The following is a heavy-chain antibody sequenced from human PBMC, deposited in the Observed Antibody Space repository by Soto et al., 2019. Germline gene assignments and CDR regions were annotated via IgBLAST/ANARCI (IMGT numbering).Heavy chain of an antibody. D-gene: IGHD2-8*01. CDR1: GGSFTSDY. Sequence: QVQLQESGPGLVKPSETLSLTCTVSGGSFTSDYWSWIRQPPGKGLQWIGYIYYNGTTNYNPYLKSRLTISQDTAKGQISLELTSLTAADTAVYYCASHSGVAALGGLDHWGQGTLVTVSS. CDR3: ASHSGVAALGGLDH. CDR2: IYYNGTT. V-gene: IGHV4-59*08. J-gene: IGHJ4*02.